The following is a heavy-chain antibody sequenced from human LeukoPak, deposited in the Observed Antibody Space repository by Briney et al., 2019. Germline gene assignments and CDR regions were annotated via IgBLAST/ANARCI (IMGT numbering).Heavy chain of an antibody. V-gene: IGHV4-34*01. CDR3: ARARAHLKYYYDNSGYYYFDY. CDR1: GGSFSGYY. D-gene: IGHD3-22*01. J-gene: IGHJ4*02. Sequence: SETLSLTCAVYGGSFSGYYWSWIRQPPGKGLEWIGEINHSGSTNYNPSLKGRVTISVDTSKNQFSLKLSSVTAADTAVYYCARARAHLKYYYDNSGYYYFDYWGQGTLVTVSS. CDR2: INHSGST.